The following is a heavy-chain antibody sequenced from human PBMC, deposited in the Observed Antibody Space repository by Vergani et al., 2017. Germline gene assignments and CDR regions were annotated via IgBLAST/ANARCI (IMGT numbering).Heavy chain of an antibody. V-gene: IGHV1-69*01. CDR1: GGTFSSYA. D-gene: IGHD5-12*01. CDR3: ARELGRGYSGYDYWFDP. Sequence: QVQLVQSGAEVKKPGSSVKVSCKASGGTFSSYAISWVRQAPGQGLEWMGGIIPIFGTANYAQKFQGRVTITADESTRTAYMELRGLRSEETAVYYCARELGRGYSGYDYWFDPWGQGTLVTVSS. CDR2: IIPIFGTA. J-gene: IGHJ5*02.